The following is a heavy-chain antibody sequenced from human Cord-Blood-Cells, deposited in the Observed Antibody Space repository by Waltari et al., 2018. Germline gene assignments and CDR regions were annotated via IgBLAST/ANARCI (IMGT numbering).Heavy chain of an antibody. CDR2: MNPNSGNT. Sequence: QVQLVQSGAEVKKPGASVKVSCKASGYTFTSYDINWVRQATGQGLEWMGWMNPNSGNTGYAQKFQGRVTMTRNTSISTAYMGLSSLRSEDTAVYYCASGYYDFWSGYYNAFDIWGQGTMVTVSS. CDR1: GYTFTSYD. J-gene: IGHJ3*02. D-gene: IGHD3-3*01. V-gene: IGHV1-8*01. CDR3: ASGYYDFWSGYYNAFDI.